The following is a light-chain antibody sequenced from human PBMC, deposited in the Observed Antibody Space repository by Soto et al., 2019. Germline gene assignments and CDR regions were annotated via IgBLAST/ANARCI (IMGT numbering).Light chain of an antibody. CDR2: GAS. CDR3: QQYVSSPWT. Sequence: EIVLTQSPGTLSLSPGERATLSCRASQSVTSSYLAWYQQKPGQAPRLLISGASSRATGIPDRFSGSGSGTDFSLTISRLEPEDFAVYYCQQYVSSPWTFGHGTKVEIK. CDR1: QSVTSSY. V-gene: IGKV3-20*01. J-gene: IGKJ1*01.